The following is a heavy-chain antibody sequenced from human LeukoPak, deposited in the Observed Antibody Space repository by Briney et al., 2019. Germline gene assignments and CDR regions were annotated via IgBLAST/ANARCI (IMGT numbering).Heavy chain of an antibody. J-gene: IGHJ4*02. V-gene: IGHV4-39*01. CDR2: IYYSGST. Sequence: SETLSLTCTVSGGSISSSSYYWGWIRQPPGKGLERIGSIYYSGSTYYNPSLKSRVTISVDTSKKQFSLKLSSVTAADAAVYYWAVEYCSSTSCYYFGYWGQGTLVTVSS. CDR1: GGSISSSSYY. D-gene: IGHD2-2*01. CDR3: AVEYCSSTSCYYFGY.